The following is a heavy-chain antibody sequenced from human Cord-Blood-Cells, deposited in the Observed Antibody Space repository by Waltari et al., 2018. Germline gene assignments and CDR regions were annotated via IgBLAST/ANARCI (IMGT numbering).Heavy chain of an antibody. CDR2: INMDGSST. CDR1: GFTFSSYW. V-gene: IGHV3-74*01. D-gene: IGHD1-26*01. Sequence: EVQLVESGGGLVQPGGSLRLSCAASGFTFSSYWMHWVRQAPGKGLVWVSRINMDGSSTSYAESVKGRFTISRDNAKNTLYLQMNSLRAEDTAVYYCARGPLGQWSRNAFDIWGQGTMVTVSS. CDR3: ARGPLGQWSRNAFDI. J-gene: IGHJ3*02.